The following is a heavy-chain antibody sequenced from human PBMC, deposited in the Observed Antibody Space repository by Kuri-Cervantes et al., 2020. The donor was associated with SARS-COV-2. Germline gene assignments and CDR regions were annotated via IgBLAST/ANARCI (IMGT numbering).Heavy chain of an antibody. J-gene: IGHJ6*02. CDR3: VKTLFPYCSGGSCSTPVIPRYGMDV. Sequence: GESLKISCSASGFTFSSSAMHWVRQAPGKGLEYVSAISSNGGSTYYADSVKGRFTISRDNSKNTLYLQMSSLRAEATAVYYCVKTLFPYCSGGSCSTPVIPRYGMDVWGQGPTVTVSS. D-gene: IGHD2-15*01. V-gene: IGHV3-64D*06. CDR1: GFTFSSSA. CDR2: ISSNGGST.